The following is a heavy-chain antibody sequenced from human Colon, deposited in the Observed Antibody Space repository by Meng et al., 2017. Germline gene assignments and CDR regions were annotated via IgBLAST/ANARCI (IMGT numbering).Heavy chain of an antibody. V-gene: IGHV4-4*02. CDR3: ARHISILGQRGFDY. J-gene: IGHJ4*02. D-gene: IGHD3/OR15-3a*01. Sequence: QGQLQESGPGLVKPSGTLSLTGAVSGGSISSNWWSWVRQPPGKGLEWIGEFFHTGRTNYDPSLKSRVTISVDKSNNQFSLKLTSVTAADTAVYYCARHISILGQRGFDYWGQGTLVTVSS. CDR2: FFHTGRT. CDR1: GGSISSNW.